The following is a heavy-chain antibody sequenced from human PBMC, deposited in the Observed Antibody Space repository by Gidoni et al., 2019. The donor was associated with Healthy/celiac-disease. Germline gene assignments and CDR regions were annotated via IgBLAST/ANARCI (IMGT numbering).Heavy chain of an antibody. Sequence: QVQLVASGGGVVQPGRSLRLSCAASGFPFSSYAMHWVRQAPGKGLEWVAVISYDGSNKYYADSVKGRFTISRDNSKNTLYLQMNSLRAEDTAVYYCARDWYYYDSSGYYYYWGQGTLVTVSS. CDR3: ARDWYYYDSSGYYYY. CDR1: GFPFSSYA. CDR2: ISYDGSNK. V-gene: IGHV3-30-3*01. D-gene: IGHD3-22*01. J-gene: IGHJ4*02.